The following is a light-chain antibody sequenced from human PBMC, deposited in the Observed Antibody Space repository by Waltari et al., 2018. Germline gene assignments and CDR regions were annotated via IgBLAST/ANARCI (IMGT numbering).Light chain of an antibody. V-gene: IGLV4-69*01. J-gene: IGLJ3*02. CDR3: QTGGHGTWV. CDR1: SGHSSNV. Sequence: QLVLTQSPSASASLGASVKLTCTLSSGHSSNVIAWLQQRPEKGPRYLMKVNSDGSHSKGDEIPDRFSGSSSGADRYLTISNLQSEDEADYFCQTGGHGTWVFGGGTTLTVL. CDR2: VNSDGSH.